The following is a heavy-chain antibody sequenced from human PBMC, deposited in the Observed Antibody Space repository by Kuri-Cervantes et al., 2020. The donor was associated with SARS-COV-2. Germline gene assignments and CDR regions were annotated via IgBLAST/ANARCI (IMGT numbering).Heavy chain of an antibody. CDR1: GGSITSDYL. Sequence: GSLRLSCTVSGGSITSDYLWGWIRQPPGKGLEWIGNSFYSGSTFYNPSLKSRITISVDTSKNQFSLELSSVTAADTAVYYFARATLVRYFDCLSQGTTVTVSS. CDR2: SFYSGST. CDR3: ARATLVRYFDC. J-gene: IGHJ4*03. V-gene: IGHV4-39*01. D-gene: IGHD2-2*01.